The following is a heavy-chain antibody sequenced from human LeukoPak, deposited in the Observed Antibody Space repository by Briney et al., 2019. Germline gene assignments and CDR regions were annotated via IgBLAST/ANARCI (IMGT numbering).Heavy chain of an antibody. CDR1: PFTFSSYG. D-gene: IGHD6-19*01. CDR2: ITSSSSYI. V-gene: IGHV3-21*01. CDR3: ARDVGSSGWYYAFDI. Sequence: PGGSLRLSCAASPFTFSSYGMHWVRQAPGKGLEWVSSITSSSSYIYYADSMKGRFTISRDNAKNSLYLQMTSLRAEDTAVYYCARDVGSSGWYYAFDIWGQGTMVTVSS. J-gene: IGHJ3*02.